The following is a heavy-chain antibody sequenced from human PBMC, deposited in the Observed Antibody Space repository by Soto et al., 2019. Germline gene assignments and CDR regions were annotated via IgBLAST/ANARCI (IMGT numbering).Heavy chain of an antibody. V-gene: IGHV4-59*08. CDR3: ARRYGVEYDY. J-gene: IGHJ4*02. CDR2: IYYSGST. CDR1: GGTISSYY. Sequence: PSETLSLTCTVSGGTISSYYWSWIRQPPGKGLEWIGYIYYSGSTNYNPSLKSRVTISVDTSKNQFSLKLSSVTAADTAVYYCARRYGVEYDYWGQGTLVTVSS. D-gene: IGHD1-1*01.